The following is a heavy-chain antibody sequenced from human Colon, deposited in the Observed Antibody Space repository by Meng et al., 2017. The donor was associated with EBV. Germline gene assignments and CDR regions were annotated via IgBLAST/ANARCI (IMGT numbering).Heavy chain of an antibody. CDR2: INAGNGKT. V-gene: IGHV1-3*01. CDR1: GYAFTAYA. D-gene: IGHD5-24*01. Sequence: QVQLVQSGAEVKKPGASVNISCKASGYAFTAYAMHWVRQASGQGLEWMGWINAGNGKTKYSQNFQGRVTIATDTSATTVYMDLSSLRSEDTALYYCARGWSRDGYNTPDYWGQGTLVTVSS. J-gene: IGHJ4*02. CDR3: ARGWSRDGYNTPDY.